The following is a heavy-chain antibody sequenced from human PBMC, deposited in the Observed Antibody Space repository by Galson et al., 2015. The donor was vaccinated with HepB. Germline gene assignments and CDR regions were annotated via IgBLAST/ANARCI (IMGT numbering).Heavy chain of an antibody. V-gene: IGHV7-4-1*02. Sequence: SVKVSCKASGYTFTSYAMKWVRQAPGQGLEWMGWINTNTGNPTYAQGFTGRFVFSLDTSVSTAYLQISSLKAEDTAVYYCARGPGGVLTGSYYFDYWGQGTLVTVSS. CDR2: INTNTGNP. J-gene: IGHJ4*02. D-gene: IGHD3-9*01. CDR3: ARGPGGVLTGSYYFDY. CDR1: GYTFTSYA.